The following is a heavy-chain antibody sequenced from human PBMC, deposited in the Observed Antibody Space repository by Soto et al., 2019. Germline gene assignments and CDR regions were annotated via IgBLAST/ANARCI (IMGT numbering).Heavy chain of an antibody. D-gene: IGHD2-2*02. CDR3: ARDNRDCSSFNCYNPGRVFGLDV. J-gene: IGHJ6*02. CDR1: GFNFNNYN. Sequence: GGSLGLSCVASGFNFNNYNLHWVRQAPGNSLESVAVISFDGTTDYYADSVKGRFTVSRDNFKNILSLQMDSLRPEDTAVYYCARDNRDCSSFNCYNPGRVFGLDVWGQGXTVTVYS. CDR2: ISFDGTTD. V-gene: IGHV3-30-3*01.